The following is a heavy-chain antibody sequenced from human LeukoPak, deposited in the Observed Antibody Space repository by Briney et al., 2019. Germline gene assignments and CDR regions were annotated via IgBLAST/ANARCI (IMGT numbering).Heavy chain of an antibody. CDR3: ARSHSSSWSHYPGGYYYYMDV. CDR1: GFTFSSYS. Sequence: GGSLRLSCAASGFTFSSYSMNWVRQAPGKGLEWVSSISSSSSYIYYADSVKGRFTISRDNAKNSLYLQMNSLRAEDTAVYYCARSHSSSWSHYPGGYYYYMDVWGKGTTVTVSS. CDR2: ISSSSSYI. J-gene: IGHJ6*03. V-gene: IGHV3-21*01. D-gene: IGHD6-13*01.